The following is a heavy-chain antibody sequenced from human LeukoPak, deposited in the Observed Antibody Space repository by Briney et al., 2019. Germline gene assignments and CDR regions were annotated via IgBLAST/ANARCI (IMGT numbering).Heavy chain of an antibody. CDR3: AKATNYRYYYYGMDV. D-gene: IGHD1-1*01. CDR1: GFTFNDYA. V-gene: IGHV3-9*01. CDR2: ISWNSGSI. J-gene: IGHJ6*02. Sequence: PGGSLRLSCVASGFTFNDYAMHWVRQAPGKGLEWVSGISWNSGSIGYADSVKGRFTISRDNAKNSLYLQMISLRAEDTALYYCAKATNYRYYYYGMDVWGQGTTVAVSS.